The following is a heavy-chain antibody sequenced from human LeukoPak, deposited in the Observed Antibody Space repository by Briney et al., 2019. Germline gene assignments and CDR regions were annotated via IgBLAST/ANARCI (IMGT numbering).Heavy chain of an antibody. CDR1: GFTFSSYG. J-gene: IGHJ5*02. V-gene: IGHV3-30*18. Sequence: GRSLRLSCAASGFTFSSYGMHWVRQAPGKGLEWVAVISYDGSNKYYADSVKGRFTISRDNSKNTLYLQMNSLRAEGTAVYYCAKGAPEQWLVLNHWGQGTLVTVSS. CDR2: ISYDGSNK. CDR3: AKGAPEQWLVLNH. D-gene: IGHD6-19*01.